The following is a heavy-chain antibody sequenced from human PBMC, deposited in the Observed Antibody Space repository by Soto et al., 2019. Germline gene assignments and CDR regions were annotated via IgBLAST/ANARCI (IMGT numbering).Heavy chain of an antibody. D-gene: IGHD1-26*01. J-gene: IGHJ6*02. CDR2: IYYTGTT. CDR1: GGSISSDSYY. CDR3: ARDSGSYSPSYYGVDV. Sequence: SETLSLTCTVSGGSISSDSYYWSWIRQPPGKALECIGYIYYTGTTNYNPSLKSRVTISVDTSKNQFSLKLSSVTAADTAVYYCARDSGSYSPSYYGVDVWGQGTTVTVSS. V-gene: IGHV4-61*01.